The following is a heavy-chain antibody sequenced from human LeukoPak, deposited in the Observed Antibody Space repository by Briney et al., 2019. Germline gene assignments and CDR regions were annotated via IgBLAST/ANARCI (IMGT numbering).Heavy chain of an antibody. D-gene: IGHD4-17*01. Sequence: PGGSLRLSCAVSGFTFSSYAMHWVRQAPDKGLEWVAVISFDGTNKYYADLVKGRFTISKDHAKNTLYLQMNSLRTEDTAVYYCARDRYHGDRYYYYGMDVWGQGTTVTVSS. V-gene: IGHV3-30*01. J-gene: IGHJ6*02. CDR1: GFTFSSYA. CDR3: ARDRYHGDRYYYYGMDV. CDR2: ISFDGTNK.